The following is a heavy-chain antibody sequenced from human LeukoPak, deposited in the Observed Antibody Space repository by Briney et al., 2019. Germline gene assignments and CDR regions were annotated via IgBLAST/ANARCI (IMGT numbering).Heavy chain of an antibody. J-gene: IGHJ4*02. D-gene: IGHD3-9*01. CDR1: GGSITSNSFY. CDR3: ARHGILTDHSVRY. Sequence: SETLSLTCSVSGGSITSNSFYWGWFRQPRGKGLEWIVTVYHTGITHYNPSLMSRISESVYTAKNHFSLRLNSVTANDTAVYYCARHGILTDHSVRYWGQGILVTVSS. CDR2: VYHTGIT. V-gene: IGHV4-39*01.